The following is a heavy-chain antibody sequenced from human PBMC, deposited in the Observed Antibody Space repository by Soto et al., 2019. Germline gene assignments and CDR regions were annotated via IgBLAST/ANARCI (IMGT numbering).Heavy chain of an antibody. CDR3: AIKSQRITMIVVVIPPGYFDL. Sequence: QVQLVQSGAEVKKPGSSVKVSCKASGGTFSSYAISWVRQAPGQGLEWMGGIIPIFGTANYAQKFQGRVTITADESTSTAYMELSSLRSEDTAVYYCAIKSQRITMIVVVIPPGYFDLWGRGTLVTVSS. V-gene: IGHV1-69*01. D-gene: IGHD3-22*01. CDR2: IIPIFGTA. J-gene: IGHJ2*01. CDR1: GGTFSSYA.